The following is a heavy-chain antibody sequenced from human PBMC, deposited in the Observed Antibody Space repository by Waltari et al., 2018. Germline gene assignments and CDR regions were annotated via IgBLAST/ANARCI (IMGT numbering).Heavy chain of an antibody. CDR2: IYYSGST. D-gene: IGHD2-15*01. CDR3: ARHGGGHTYYFDY. V-gene: IGHV4-39*01. J-gene: IGHJ4*02. CDR1: GGSISSSSYY. Sequence: QLQLQESGPGLVKPSETLSLTCTVSGGSISSSSYYWGWIRQPPGKGLEWIGSIYYSGSTYYNPSLKSRVTISVDTSKNQFSLKLSSVTAADTAVYYCARHGGGHTYYFDYWGQGTLVTVSS.